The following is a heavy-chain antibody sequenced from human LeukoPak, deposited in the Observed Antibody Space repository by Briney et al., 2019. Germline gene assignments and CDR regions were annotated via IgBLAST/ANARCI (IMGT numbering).Heavy chain of an antibody. CDR2: FDPEDGET. CDR1: GYTLTELS. V-gene: IGHV1-24*01. J-gene: IGHJ6*02. D-gene: IGHD6-13*01. Sequence: ASVKVSCKVSGYTLTELSMHWVRQAPGKGLEWMGGFDPEDGETIYAQKFQGWVTMTRDTSISTAYMELSRLRSDDTAVYYCARDPHLAAAGKGPFYYGMDVWGQGTTVTVSS. CDR3: ARDPHLAAAGKGPFYYGMDV.